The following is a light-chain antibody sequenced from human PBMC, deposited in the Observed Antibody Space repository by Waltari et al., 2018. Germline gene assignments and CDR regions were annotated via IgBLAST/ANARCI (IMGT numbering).Light chain of an antibody. CDR3: CSYAGSLSKV. V-gene: IGLV2-23*02. CDR1: STGVGSYNL. Sequence: QSALTQPASVSGSPGQALTLPFPGTSTGVGSYNLVSWYQQHPGTAPKLMIYDVSKRPSGVSNRFSGSKSGNTASLTISGLQADDEADYYCCSYAGSLSKVFGGGTKLTVL. J-gene: IGLJ2*01. CDR2: DVS.